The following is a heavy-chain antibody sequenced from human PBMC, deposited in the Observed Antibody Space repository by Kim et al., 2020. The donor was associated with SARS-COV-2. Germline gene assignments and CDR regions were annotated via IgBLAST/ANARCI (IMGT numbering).Heavy chain of an antibody. D-gene: IGHD3-10*01. CDR1: GFTFNNYA. CDR3: AKVSSGSCGGFEYFQH. V-gene: IGHV3-23*01. J-gene: IGHJ1*01. CDR2: IRGSGDRR. Sequence: GGSLRLSCAASGFTFNNYAMSWVRQAPGKGLEWVSGIRGSGDRRSYDDSMKGRFTISRDNSRNTLYLQMDSLRAEDTAVYYCAKVSSGSCGGFEYFQHWGQGTLVTVSS.